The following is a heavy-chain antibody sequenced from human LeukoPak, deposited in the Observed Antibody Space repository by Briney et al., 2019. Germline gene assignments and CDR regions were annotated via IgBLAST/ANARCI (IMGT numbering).Heavy chain of an antibody. CDR2: INPNSGGT. Sequence: ASVKVSCKASGYTFTGYYMNWVRQAPGQGLEWMGWINPNSGGTNYAQKFQGWVTMTRDTSISTAYMELSRLRSEDTAVYYCARDRPDGSAYVFVYCGEGTLVTVSS. CDR1: GYTFTGYY. V-gene: IGHV1-2*04. D-gene: IGHD1-26*01. CDR3: ARDRPDGSAYVFVY. J-gene: IGHJ4*02.